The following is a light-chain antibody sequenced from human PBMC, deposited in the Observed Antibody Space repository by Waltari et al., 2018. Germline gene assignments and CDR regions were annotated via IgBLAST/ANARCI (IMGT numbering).Light chain of an antibody. Sequence: SYELTQPPSVSVSPGQTARITCSGDTVPTQYAYWYQQKPGQAPVLLIYKDTKRPSGIPERFSGSSSGTAVTLTISGVQAEDEADYYCQSAGSSAYIVFGGGTKLTVL. V-gene: IGLV3-25*03. CDR1: TVPTQY. J-gene: IGLJ2*01. CDR3: QSAGSSAYIV. CDR2: KDT.